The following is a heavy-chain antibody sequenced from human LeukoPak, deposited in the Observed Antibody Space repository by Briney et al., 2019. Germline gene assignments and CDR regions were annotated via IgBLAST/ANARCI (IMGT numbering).Heavy chain of an antibody. V-gene: IGHV3-21*01. CDR2: ISSSSSYI. Sequence: GGSLRLSCAASGFTFSSYSMNWVRQAPGKGLEWVSSISSSSSYIYYADSVKGRFTISRDNAKNSLYLQMNSLRAEDTAVYYCARDKLTYYYGSGSYSGDGMDVWGQGTTVTVSS. J-gene: IGHJ6*02. CDR3: ARDKLTYYYGSGSYSGDGMDV. D-gene: IGHD3-10*01. CDR1: GFTFSSYS.